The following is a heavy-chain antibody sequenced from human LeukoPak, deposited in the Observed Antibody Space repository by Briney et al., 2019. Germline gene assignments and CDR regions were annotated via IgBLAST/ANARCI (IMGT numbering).Heavy chain of an antibody. J-gene: IGHJ4*02. Sequence: GGSLRLSCAASGFTVSSNYMSWVRQAPGKGLEWVSVIYSGGRTEYADSAKGRFTISRDNSKNTLYLQMNSLRAEDTAVYYCARESGSYYGVTLDYWGQGTLVTVSS. D-gene: IGHD1-26*01. CDR2: IYSGGRT. CDR3: ARESGSYYGVTLDY. CDR1: GFTVSSNY. V-gene: IGHV3-66*01.